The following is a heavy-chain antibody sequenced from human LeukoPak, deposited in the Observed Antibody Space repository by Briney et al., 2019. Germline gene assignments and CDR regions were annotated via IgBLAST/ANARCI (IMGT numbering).Heavy chain of an antibody. CDR2: IKQDGSEK. Sequence: GGSLRLSCAASGSTFSSYWMRWVRQAPGKGLEWVANIKQDGSEKYYVDSVKGRFTISRDNAKNSLYLQMNSLRAEDTAVYYCAREGPVAGNDYWGQGTLVTVSS. D-gene: IGHD6-19*01. CDR1: GSTFSSYW. CDR3: AREGPVAGNDY. V-gene: IGHV3-7*03. J-gene: IGHJ4*02.